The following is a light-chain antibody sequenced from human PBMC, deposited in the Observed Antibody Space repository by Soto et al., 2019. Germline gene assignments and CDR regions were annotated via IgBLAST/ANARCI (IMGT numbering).Light chain of an antibody. CDR1: TGAVTSGHY. Sequence: QAVVTQEPSLTVSPGGTVTLTCGFSTGAVTSGHYPYWFQQKPGQAPTTLIYDTDNKHSWTPARFSGSLLGGKAALTLSGAQPEDEADYYCLVSYSGARVFGGGTKSTVL. J-gene: IGLJ2*01. CDR2: DTD. V-gene: IGLV7-46*01. CDR3: LVSYSGARV.